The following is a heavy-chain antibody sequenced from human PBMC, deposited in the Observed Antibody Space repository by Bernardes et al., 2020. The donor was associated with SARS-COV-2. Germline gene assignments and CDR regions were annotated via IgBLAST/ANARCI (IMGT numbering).Heavy chain of an antibody. Sequence: SETLSLTCTVSGGSISSGCYYWSWIRQHPGKGLEWIGFTYYSGSTHYNPSPKRRVTISVDTAKNQFSLKLSSVTAADTAVYYCARVRGEYQLIYMVVGPFDYWGQGTLVTVSS. CDR1: GGSISSGCYY. CDR2: TYYSGST. V-gene: IGHV4-31*03. CDR3: ARVRGEYQLIYMVVGPFDY. D-gene: IGHD2-2*02. J-gene: IGHJ4*02.